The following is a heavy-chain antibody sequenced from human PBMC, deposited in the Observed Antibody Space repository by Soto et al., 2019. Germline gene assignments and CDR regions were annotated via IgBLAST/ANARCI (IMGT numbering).Heavy chain of an antibody. D-gene: IGHD3-16*01. CDR2: IYSGGST. CDR1: GFTVSTKY. CDR3: ARDPWAADY. V-gene: IGHV3-66*01. J-gene: IGHJ4*02. Sequence: EVQLVESGGGLVQPGGSLRLSCAASGFTVSTKYMSCVRQAPGKGLEWVSVIYSGGSTFYADSVRGRFTISRDNSKNTMNLQMNSLRAEDTAVYYCARDPWAADYWGQGTLVPVSS.